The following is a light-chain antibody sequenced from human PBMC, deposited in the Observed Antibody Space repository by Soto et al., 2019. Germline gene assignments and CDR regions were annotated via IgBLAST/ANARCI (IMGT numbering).Light chain of an antibody. J-gene: IGKJ1*01. Sequence: EIVLTQSPGTLSLSPGERATLSCRASQSVSSSYLAWYQQKPGQAPRLLIHDASTRATGIPARFSGSGSGTDFTLTISRLEPEDFAVYYCQHYYTSYTTFGQGTKVDIK. CDR2: DAS. CDR3: QHYYTSYTT. CDR1: QSVSSSY. V-gene: IGKV3-20*01.